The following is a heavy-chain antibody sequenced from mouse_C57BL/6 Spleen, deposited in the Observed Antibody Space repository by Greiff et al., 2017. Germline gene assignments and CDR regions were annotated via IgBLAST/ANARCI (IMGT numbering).Heavy chain of an antibody. CDR2: ITPYNGGT. CDR3: AKGGSYRGYAMDY. V-gene: IGHV1-18*01. CDR1: GYSFTDYT. J-gene: IGHJ4*01. Sequence: VRLQQSGPELVKPGASMKISCKASGYSFTDYTMNWVKQSPGKNLEWIGLITPYNGGTPYNQKFKGKAPLTVDQSSSTAYMELLSLTSADSVVYYCAKGGSYRGYAMDYSGQGTSVTVSS. D-gene: IGHD1-1*02.